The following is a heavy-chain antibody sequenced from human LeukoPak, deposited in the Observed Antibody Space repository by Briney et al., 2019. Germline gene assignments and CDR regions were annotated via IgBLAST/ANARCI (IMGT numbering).Heavy chain of an antibody. D-gene: IGHD2-2*01. Sequence: ASVKVSCKASGYTFTGYYMHWVRQAPGQGLEWMGWINPNSGGTNYAQKFQGWVTMTRDTSTSTVYMELSSLRSEDTAVYYCATALYCSSTSCPPEDNWFDPWGQGTLVTVSS. V-gene: IGHV1-2*04. CDR3: ATALYCSSTSCPPEDNWFDP. CDR2: INPNSGGT. J-gene: IGHJ5*02. CDR1: GYTFTGYY.